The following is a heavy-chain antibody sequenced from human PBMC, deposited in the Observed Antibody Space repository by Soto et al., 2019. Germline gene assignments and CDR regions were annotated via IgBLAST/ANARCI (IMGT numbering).Heavy chain of an antibody. CDR1: GGSVSSGSYY. Sequence: SETLSLTCTVSGGSVSSGSYYWSWIRQPPGKGLEWIGYIYYSGSTNYNPSLKSRVTISVDTSKNQFSLKLSSVTAADTAVYYCAASGRKVLRYFDWLLPFDYWGQGTLVTVSS. J-gene: IGHJ4*02. V-gene: IGHV4-61*01. CDR2: IYYSGST. CDR3: AASGRKVLRYFDWLLPFDY. D-gene: IGHD3-9*01.